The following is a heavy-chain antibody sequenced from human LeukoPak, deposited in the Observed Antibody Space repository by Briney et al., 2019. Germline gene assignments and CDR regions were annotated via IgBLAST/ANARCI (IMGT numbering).Heavy chain of an antibody. D-gene: IGHD2-15*01. Sequence: PGGSLRLSCAASGFTFSHAWMSWVRQAPGKGLEWVGRIRSNTDGGTTDYGASVKGRFTISRDDSKNTLYLQMNSLKAEDTAVYYCAAGYYFGDYWGQGTLVTVSS. J-gene: IGHJ4*02. CDR1: GFTFSHAW. V-gene: IGHV3-15*01. CDR2: IRSNTDGGTT. CDR3: AAGYYFGDY.